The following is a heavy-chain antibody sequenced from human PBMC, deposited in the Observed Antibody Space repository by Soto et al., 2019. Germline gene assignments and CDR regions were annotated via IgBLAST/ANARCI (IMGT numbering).Heavy chain of an antibody. CDR2: IIPMLGVR. J-gene: IGHJ3*02. Sequence: QVQLVQSGAEVKKPGSSVKVSCKDSGGTFSTYSMFWVRQAPGQGLEWMGRIIPMLGVRNYAQRFQDRVRIIANKSTATVHMELSSLRSADTAVFYCTVGSWPGEVFDIWGQETMVTVSS. CDR1: GGTFSTYS. CDR3: TVGSWPGEVFDI. D-gene: IGHD2-21*01. V-gene: IGHV1-69*02.